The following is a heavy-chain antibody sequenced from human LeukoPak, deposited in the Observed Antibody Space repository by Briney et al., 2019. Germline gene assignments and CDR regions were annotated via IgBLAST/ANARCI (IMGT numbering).Heavy chain of an antibody. CDR2: VNHSGST. Sequence: SETLSLTCAVYGGSFSGYYWSWIRQPPGKGLEWIGEVNHSGSTNYNPSLKSRVTISVDTSKDQLSLKLSSVTAADTAVYYCASLWPYPLSAFDIWGQGTMVTVSS. V-gene: IGHV4-34*01. CDR1: GGSFSGYY. J-gene: IGHJ3*02. CDR3: ASLWPYPLSAFDI.